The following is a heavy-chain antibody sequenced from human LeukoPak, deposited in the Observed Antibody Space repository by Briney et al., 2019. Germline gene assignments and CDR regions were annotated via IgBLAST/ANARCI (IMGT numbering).Heavy chain of an antibody. D-gene: IGHD5-18*01. Sequence: GGXLXLSCAASGFTFSSYSMNWVRQAPGKGVEWVSSISSSSSYIYYADSVKGRFTISRDNAKNSLYLQMNSLRAEDTAVYYCARYQYSSGYMDVWGKGTTVTVSS. V-gene: IGHV3-21*01. CDR2: ISSSSSYI. J-gene: IGHJ6*03. CDR1: GFTFSSYS. CDR3: ARYQYSSGYMDV.